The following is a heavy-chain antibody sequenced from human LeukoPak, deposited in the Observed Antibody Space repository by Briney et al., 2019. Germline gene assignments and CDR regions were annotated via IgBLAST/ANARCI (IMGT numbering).Heavy chain of an antibody. Sequence: SVKVSCKASGGTFSSYAISWVRQAPGQGLEWMGGIIPIFGTANYAQKFQGRVTITADESTSTAYMELSSLRSEDTAVYYCARGGWSGDSSSWFPSWFDPWGQGTLVTVSS. CDR1: GGTFSSYA. J-gene: IGHJ5*02. CDR3: ARGGWSGDSSSWFPSWFDP. V-gene: IGHV1-69*13. CDR2: IIPIFGTA. D-gene: IGHD6-13*01.